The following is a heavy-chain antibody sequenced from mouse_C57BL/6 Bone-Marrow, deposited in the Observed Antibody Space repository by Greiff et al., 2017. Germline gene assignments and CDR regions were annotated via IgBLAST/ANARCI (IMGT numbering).Heavy chain of an antibody. CDR1: GFNIKDAY. V-gene: IGHV14-4*01. CDR2: IDPENGDT. Sequence: VQLQQSGAELVRPGASVKLSCTASGFNIKDAYMHWVKQRPEQGLEWIGWIDPENGDTEYASKFQGKATITADTSSNTAYLQLSSLTSEDTAVYYCTLGNFDYWGQGTTRTVSS. CDR3: TLGNFDY. J-gene: IGHJ2*01.